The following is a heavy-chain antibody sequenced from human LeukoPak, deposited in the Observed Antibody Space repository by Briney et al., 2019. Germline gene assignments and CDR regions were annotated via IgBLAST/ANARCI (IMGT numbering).Heavy chain of an antibody. Sequence: SETLSLTCAVSGGSFSGYYWSWIRQPPGKGLEWIGEINHSGSTNYNPSLKSRVTISVDTSKNQFSLKLSSVTAADTAVYYCARDAYDFWSGERYYWGQGALVTVSS. D-gene: IGHD3-3*01. CDR1: GGSFSGYY. CDR3: ARDAYDFWSGERYY. J-gene: IGHJ4*02. CDR2: INHSGST. V-gene: IGHV4-34*01.